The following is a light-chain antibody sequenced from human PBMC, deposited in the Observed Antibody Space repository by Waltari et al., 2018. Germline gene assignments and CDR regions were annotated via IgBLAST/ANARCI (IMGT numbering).Light chain of an antibody. CDR1: QSISSW. CDR3: QQFNTYPYT. CDR2: KAS. J-gene: IGKJ2*01. V-gene: IGKV1-5*03. Sequence: EIQMTQSPSTLSASVGDRVTIPCRASQSISSWLAWYQQKPGKAPKLLIYKASSLESWVPSRFSGSGSGTEFTLTISSLQPDDFATYYCQQFNTYPYTFGQGTKLEIK.